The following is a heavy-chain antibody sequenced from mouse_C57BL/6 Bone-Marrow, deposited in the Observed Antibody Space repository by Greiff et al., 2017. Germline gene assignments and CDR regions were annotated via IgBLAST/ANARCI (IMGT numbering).Heavy chain of an antibody. CDR1: GYSFTDYN. D-gene: IGHD2-4*01. CDR3: ARWDYDCLDY. CDR2: INPNYGTT. V-gene: IGHV1-39*01. Sequence: LQESGPELVKPGASVKISCKASGYSFTDYNMNWVKQSNGQSLEWIGVINPNYGTTSYNQKFKGKDTLTVDQSSSTAYMQLNSLTSEDAAVYYGARWDYDCLDYWGQGTTLTVSS. J-gene: IGHJ2*01.